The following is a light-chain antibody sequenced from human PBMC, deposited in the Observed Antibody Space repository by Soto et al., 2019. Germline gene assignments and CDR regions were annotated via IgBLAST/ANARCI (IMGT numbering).Light chain of an antibody. CDR2: GAS. CDR1: QSFNSIY. Sequence: VLKLSRVPLSVSPRERATLSCRASQSFNSIYLAWYQQKPGQAPRLLIYGASSRATGIPDRFSGSGSGTDFTLTVSRLEPEDFAVSYCHQYDSWTFGQGTKV. CDR3: HQYDSWT. J-gene: IGKJ1*01. V-gene: IGKV3-20*01.